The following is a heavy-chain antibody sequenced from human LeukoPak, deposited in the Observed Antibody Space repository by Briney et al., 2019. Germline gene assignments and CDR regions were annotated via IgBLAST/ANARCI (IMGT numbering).Heavy chain of an antibody. CDR3: ARGKIKVQLERRNYYMDV. D-gene: IGHD1-1*01. V-gene: IGHV4-34*01. Sequence: PSETLSLTCAVYGGSFSGYYWSWIRQPPGKGLEWIGEINHSGGTNYNPSLKSRVTISVDTSKNQFSLKLSSVTAADTAVYYCARGKIKVQLERRNYYMDVWGKGTTVTVSS. CDR1: GGSFSGYY. J-gene: IGHJ6*03. CDR2: INHSGGT.